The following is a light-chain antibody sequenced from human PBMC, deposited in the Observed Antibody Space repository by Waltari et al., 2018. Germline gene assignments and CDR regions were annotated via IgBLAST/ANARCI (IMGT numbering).Light chain of an antibody. CDR3: CSYAGRYTNYV. Sequence: QSALTQPRSVSGSPGQSVTISCTGTRRHVGAYDYVSWYQQRPGQAPKLIIYDVTERPSGVPDRFSGSKSDNKASLTISGLQADDEADYYCCSYAGRYTNYVFGSGTKVTVL. J-gene: IGLJ1*01. CDR1: RRHVGAYDY. CDR2: DVT. V-gene: IGLV2-11*01.